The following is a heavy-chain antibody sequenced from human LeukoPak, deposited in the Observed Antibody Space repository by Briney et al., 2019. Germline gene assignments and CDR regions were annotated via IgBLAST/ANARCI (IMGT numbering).Heavy chain of an antibody. J-gene: IGHJ4*02. V-gene: IGHV3-11*03. CDR3: ARGGYSVYDSLDY. CDR2: ISSSSDYT. Sequence: GGSLRLSCAVSGFTFSDYYMSWIRQAPGKGLEQISYISSSSDYTNYADSVKGRFTISRDNANKSLYLQMNSLRAEDMAVYYCARGGYSVYDSLDYWGQGTLVTVSS. CDR1: GFTFSDYY. D-gene: IGHD5/OR15-5a*01.